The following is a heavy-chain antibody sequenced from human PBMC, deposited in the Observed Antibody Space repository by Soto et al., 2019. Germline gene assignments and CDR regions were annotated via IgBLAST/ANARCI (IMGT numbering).Heavy chain of an antibody. Sequence: EVQLLESGGGFVQPGGSLRLSCEASAFTFTNYAMTWVRQAPGKGLEWVSAISGSGAGTYYADSVKGRFTISRDNSKNRLYLQMNSLRAEDTAVYYCAKRGRGNPDSWGQGTLVTVSS. J-gene: IGHJ5*01. CDR1: AFTFTNYA. D-gene: IGHD2-15*01. CDR3: AKRGRGNPDS. V-gene: IGHV3-23*01. CDR2: ISGSGAGT.